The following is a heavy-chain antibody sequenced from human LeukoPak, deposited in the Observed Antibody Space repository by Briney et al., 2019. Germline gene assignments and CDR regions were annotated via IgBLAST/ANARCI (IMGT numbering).Heavy chain of an antibody. CDR2: ISYDGSNK. Sequence: PGGSLRLSCAASGFTFSSYGMHWVRQAPGKGLEWVAVISYDGSNKYYADSVKGRFTISRDNSKNTLYLQMNSLRAEDTAVYYCAKDPGRPEFDLWGRGTLVTVSS. D-gene: IGHD2-15*01. V-gene: IGHV3-30*18. CDR1: GFTFSSYG. J-gene: IGHJ2*01. CDR3: AKDPGRPEFDL.